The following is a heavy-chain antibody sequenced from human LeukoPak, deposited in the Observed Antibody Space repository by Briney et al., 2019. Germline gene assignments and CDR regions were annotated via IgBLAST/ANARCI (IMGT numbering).Heavy chain of an antibody. J-gene: IGHJ5*02. CDR2: ISYDGSNK. Sequence: GGSLRLSCAASGFTFSSYGMHWVRQAPGKGLEWVAVISYDGSNKYYADSVKGRFTISRDNAKNSLYLQMNSLRAEDTAVYYCARQVGATNWFDPWGQGTLVTVSS. CDR1: GFTFSSYG. CDR3: ARQVGATNWFDP. D-gene: IGHD1-26*01. V-gene: IGHV3-30*03.